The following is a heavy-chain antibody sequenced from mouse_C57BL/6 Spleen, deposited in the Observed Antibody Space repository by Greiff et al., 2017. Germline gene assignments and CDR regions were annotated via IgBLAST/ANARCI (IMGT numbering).Heavy chain of an antibody. CDR1: GYTFTDYY. V-gene: IGHV1-26*01. J-gene: IGHJ2*01. CDR2: INPNNGGT. CDR3: ARGGLDY. Sequence: EVQLQQSGPELVKPGASVKISCKASGYTFTDYYMNWVKQSHGKSLEWIGDINPNNGGTSYNQKFKGKATLTVDKSSSTAYMELRSLTSEDSAVYYCARGGLDYWGQGTTRTVSS.